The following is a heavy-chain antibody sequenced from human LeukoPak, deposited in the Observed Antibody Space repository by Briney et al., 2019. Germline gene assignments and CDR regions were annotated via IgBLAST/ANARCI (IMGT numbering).Heavy chain of an antibody. CDR2: IRYDGSNK. V-gene: IGHV3-30*02. CDR1: GFTFSSYG. Sequence: PGGSLRLSCAASGFTFSSYGMHWVRQAPGKGLEWVAFIRYDGSNKYYADSVKGRFTISRDNAKNSLYLQMNSLRAEDTAVYYCARDPGAWELNWGQGTLVTVSS. D-gene: IGHD1-26*01. J-gene: IGHJ4*02. CDR3: ARDPGAWELN.